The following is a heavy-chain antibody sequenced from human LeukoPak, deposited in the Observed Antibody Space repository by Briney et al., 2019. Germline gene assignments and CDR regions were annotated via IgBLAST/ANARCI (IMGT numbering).Heavy chain of an antibody. J-gene: IGHJ4*02. CDR2: ISYDGSNK. D-gene: IGHD2-2*01. CDR3: AKEEGHCSSTSCSLDY. CDR1: GFTFSGYG. V-gene: IGHV3-30*18. Sequence: GRSLRLSCVASGFTFSGYGMHWVRQAPGKGLDWVTVISYDGSNKYYADSVKGQFTISRDISKNTLYLQMDSLRAEDTAVYYCAKEEGHCSSTSCSLDYWGQGTLVTVSS.